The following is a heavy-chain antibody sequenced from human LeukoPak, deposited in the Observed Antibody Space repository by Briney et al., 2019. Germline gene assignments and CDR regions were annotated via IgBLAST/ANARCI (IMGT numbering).Heavy chain of an antibody. Sequence: SETLSLTCTVSGGSISSYYWSWIRQPPGKGLEWIGCTHYSGSTNYNPSLKSRVTISVDTSKNQFSLKLSSVTAADSAVYYCANERVDREGYFHYWGQGTLVTVSS. D-gene: IGHD5-12*01. CDR3: ANERVDREGYFHY. J-gene: IGHJ1*01. CDR1: GGSISSYY. CDR2: THYSGST. V-gene: IGHV4-59*01.